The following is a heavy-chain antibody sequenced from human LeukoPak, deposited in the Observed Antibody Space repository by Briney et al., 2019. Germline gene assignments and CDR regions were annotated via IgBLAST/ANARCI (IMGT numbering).Heavy chain of an antibody. D-gene: IGHD6-25*01. Sequence: GGSLRLSCAASGFTFSSYSMNWVRQAPGKGLEWVSSIRSSSSYIYYADSVKGRFTISRDHAKNSLYLQLNSLRAEDTAVYYCARDLGRGYDFYYYAMDVWGKGTTVTVSS. V-gene: IGHV3-21*01. CDR2: IRSSSSYI. J-gene: IGHJ6*04. CDR1: GFTFSSYS. CDR3: ARDLGRGYDFYYYAMDV.